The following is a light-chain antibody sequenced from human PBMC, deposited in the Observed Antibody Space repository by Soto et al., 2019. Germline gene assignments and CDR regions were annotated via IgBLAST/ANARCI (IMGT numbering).Light chain of an antibody. J-gene: IGLJ2*01. CDR3: SSYTGITRI. CDR2: EVS. Sequence: QSALTQPPSASGSPGQSVTISCTGTSSDIGGYNYVSWYQQHPGKGPKLTIYEVSKRPSGVPDRFSGSKSGNTASLTVSGLQAEDEADYFCSSYTGITRIFGGGTQLTVL. CDR1: SSDIGGYNY. V-gene: IGLV2-8*01.